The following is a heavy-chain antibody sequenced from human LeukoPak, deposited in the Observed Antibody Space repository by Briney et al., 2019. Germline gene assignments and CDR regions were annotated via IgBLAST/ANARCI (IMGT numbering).Heavy chain of an antibody. D-gene: IGHD2-15*01. CDR3: ANAPVTSCSGVYCYPFDY. Sequence: GSLRLSCAASGFTFSYYWMSWVRQAPGKGLEWVSAISSSDDGTYYAKSLRGRFTISRDSSKNTLYRQMNSMRAEAAGVYYCANAPVTSCSGVYCYPFDYWGQGTLVTVSS. CDR1: GFTFSYYW. CDR2: ISSSDDGT. V-gene: IGHV3-23*01. J-gene: IGHJ4*02.